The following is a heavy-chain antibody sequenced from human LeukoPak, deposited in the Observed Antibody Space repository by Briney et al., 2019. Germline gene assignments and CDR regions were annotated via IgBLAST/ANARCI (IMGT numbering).Heavy chain of an antibody. Sequence: PSETLSLTCTVSGGSISSSSYYWSWIRQPPGKGLEWIGEINHSGSTNYNPSLKSRVTISVDTSKNQFSLKLSSVTAADTAVYYCASETRRDGYNSFDYWGQGTLVTVSS. CDR3: ASETRRDGYNSFDY. V-gene: IGHV4-39*07. CDR1: GGSISSSSYY. CDR2: INHSGST. D-gene: IGHD5-24*01. J-gene: IGHJ4*02.